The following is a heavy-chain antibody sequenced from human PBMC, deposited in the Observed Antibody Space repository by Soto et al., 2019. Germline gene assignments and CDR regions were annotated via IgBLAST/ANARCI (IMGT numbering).Heavy chain of an antibody. V-gene: IGHV4-4*02. CDR1: SGSISSSNW. CDR3: ARSNDYSNYNYYYYMDV. CDR2: IYHSGST. D-gene: IGHD4-4*01. Sequence: PSETLSLTCAVSSGSISSSNWWSWVRQPPGKGLEWIGEIYHSGSTNYNPSLKSRVTISVDKSKNQFSLKLSSVTAADTAVYYCARSNDYSNYNYYYYMDVWGKGTTVTVSS. J-gene: IGHJ6*03.